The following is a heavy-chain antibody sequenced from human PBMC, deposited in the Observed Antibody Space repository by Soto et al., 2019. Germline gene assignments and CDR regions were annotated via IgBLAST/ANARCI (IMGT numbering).Heavy chain of an antibody. Sequence: ASVKVSCKASGYTFTGYYMHWVRQAPGQGLEWMGWINPNSGGTNYAQKFQGWVTMTRDTSISTAYMELSRLRSDDTAVYYCARLVSSGWAGWFDPWGQGTLVTVSS. CDR2: INPNSGGT. J-gene: IGHJ5*02. CDR1: GYTFTGYY. V-gene: IGHV1-2*04. D-gene: IGHD6-19*01. CDR3: ARLVSSGWAGWFDP.